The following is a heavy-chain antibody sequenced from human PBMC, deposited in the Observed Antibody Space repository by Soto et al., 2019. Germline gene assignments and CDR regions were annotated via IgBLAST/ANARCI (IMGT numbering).Heavy chain of an antibody. CDR2: IIPIFGTA. Sequence: QVQLVQSGAEVKKPGSSVKVSCKASGGTFSSYAISWVRQAPGQGLEWMGGIIPIFGTANYARKFQGRVTITADQSTSTDYMEVSSLRSEDTAVYYFARDNRGRTGYDGNWGQGTLVTVAS. CDR1: GGTFSSYA. J-gene: IGHJ4*02. V-gene: IGHV1-69*01. D-gene: IGHD5-12*01. CDR3: ARDNRGRTGYDGN.